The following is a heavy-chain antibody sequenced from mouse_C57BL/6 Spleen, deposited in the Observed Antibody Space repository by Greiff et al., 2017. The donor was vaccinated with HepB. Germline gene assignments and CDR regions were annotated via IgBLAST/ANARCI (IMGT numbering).Heavy chain of an antibody. CDR2: IDPETGGT. Sequence: LVESGAELVRPGASVTLSCKASGYTFTDYEMHWVKQTPVHGLEWIGAIDPETGGTAYNQKFKGRAILTADKSSSTAYMELRSLTSEDSAVYYCTNYYGSRAFDYWGQGTTLTVSS. V-gene: IGHV1-15*01. D-gene: IGHD1-1*01. CDR3: TNYYGSRAFDY. J-gene: IGHJ2*01. CDR1: GYTFTDYE.